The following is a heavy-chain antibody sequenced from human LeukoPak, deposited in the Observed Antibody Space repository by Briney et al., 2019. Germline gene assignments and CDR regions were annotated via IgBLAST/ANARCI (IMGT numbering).Heavy chain of an antibody. V-gene: IGHV3-73*01. Sequence: GGSLRLSCAASGFTFSGSGVHWVRQASGRGLEWVGRIKDKANNYATAYAASVEGRLTISRDDSKNTAYLQMNSLKTEDTAVYYCAELRAHAFDIWGQGTMVTVSS. D-gene: IGHD3-16*01. CDR1: GFTFSGSG. J-gene: IGHJ3*02. CDR2: IKDKANNYAT. CDR3: AELRAHAFDI.